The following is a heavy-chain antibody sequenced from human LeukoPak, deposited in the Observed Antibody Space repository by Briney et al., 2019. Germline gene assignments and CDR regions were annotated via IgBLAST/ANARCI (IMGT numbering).Heavy chain of an antibody. V-gene: IGHV1-8*01. J-gene: IGHJ5*02. CDR1: GYTFTSYD. Sequence: ASVKVSCKASGYTFTSYDINWVRQATGQGLEWMGWMNPNSGNTGYAQKFQGRVTMTRNTSISTAYMELSSLRSEDTAVYCCAIVPAATGDWFDPWGQGTLVTVSS. CDR2: MNPNSGNT. D-gene: IGHD2-2*01. CDR3: AIVPAATGDWFDP.